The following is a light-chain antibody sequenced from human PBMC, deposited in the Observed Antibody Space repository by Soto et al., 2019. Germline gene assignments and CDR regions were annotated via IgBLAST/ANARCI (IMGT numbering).Light chain of an antibody. Sequence: QSALTQPASVSGSPGQSVTISCTGTSRDIGAYDYVSWYQQHPGGVPKLLIYDVSSRPSGVSSRFSGSKSGSTASLTISGLQADDESHYYCSSFADSSARDYVFGGGTKVTVL. CDR3: SSFADSSARDYV. CDR2: DVS. CDR1: SRDIGAYDY. J-gene: IGLJ1*01. V-gene: IGLV2-14*03.